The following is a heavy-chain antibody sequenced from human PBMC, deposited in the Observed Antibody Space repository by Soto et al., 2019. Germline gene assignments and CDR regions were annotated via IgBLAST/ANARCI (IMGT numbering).Heavy chain of an antibody. CDR3: AHSDCSSTSCYKVWFDS. J-gene: IGHJ5*01. CDR1: GFSLTTNGVG. V-gene: IGHV2-5*02. CDR2: IYWDDDK. Sequence: SGPTLVNPTHTLTLTCTFSGFSLTTNGVGVGWIRQPPGKALEWLALIYWDDDKRFSPSLKTRLTITKDTSRNQVVLRMTNMDPVDTATYYCAHSDCSSTSCYKVWFDSWGQGTPVTVSS. D-gene: IGHD2-2*02.